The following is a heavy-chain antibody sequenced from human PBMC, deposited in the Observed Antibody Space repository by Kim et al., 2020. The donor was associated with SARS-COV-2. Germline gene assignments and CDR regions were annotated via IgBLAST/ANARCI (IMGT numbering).Heavy chain of an antibody. V-gene: IGHV4-34*01. CDR1: GGSFSGYY. Sequence: SETLSLTCAVYGGSFSGYYWSWIRQPPGKGLEWIGEINHSGSTNYNPSLKSRVTISVDTSKNQFSLKLSSVTAADTAVYYCARGLLRRAFDIWGQGTMVT. J-gene: IGHJ3*02. D-gene: IGHD1-26*01. CDR2: INHSGST. CDR3: ARGLLRRAFDI.